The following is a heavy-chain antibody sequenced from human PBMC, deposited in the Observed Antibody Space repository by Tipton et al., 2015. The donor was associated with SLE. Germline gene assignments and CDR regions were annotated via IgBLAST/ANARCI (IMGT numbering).Heavy chain of an antibody. V-gene: IGHV3-30*04. CDR1: GFTFSSYS. CDR2: VSYDGDTK. CDR3: ARGVLISGTTRYLDF. D-gene: IGHD1-7*01. J-gene: IGHJ4*02. Sequence: SLRLSCAASGFTFSSYSMNWVRQAPGKGLEWLAIVSYDGDTKFYADSVKGRFTISRDNSKNTLYLQMNSLRAEDTAMYSCARGVLISGTTRYLDFWGQGTLVTVSS.